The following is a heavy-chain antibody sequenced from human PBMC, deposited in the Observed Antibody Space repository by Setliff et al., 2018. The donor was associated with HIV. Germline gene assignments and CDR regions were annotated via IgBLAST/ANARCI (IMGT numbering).Heavy chain of an antibody. D-gene: IGHD3-10*01. CDR1: GYSFTSYW. J-gene: IGHJ4*02. Sequence: GESLKISCKGSGYSFTSYWIAWLRQMPGKGLECMGIIYPGDSDTRYSPSFQGQVTISGDKSISTAYLQWSSLKSSDTAMYYCARHGQYGSGSYYNRPFDFWGQGTLVTV. CDR2: IYPGDSDT. CDR3: ARHGQYGSGSYYNRPFDF. V-gene: IGHV5-51*01.